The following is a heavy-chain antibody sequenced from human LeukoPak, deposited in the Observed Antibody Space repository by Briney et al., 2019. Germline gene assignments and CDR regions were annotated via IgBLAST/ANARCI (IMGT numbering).Heavy chain of an antibody. CDR1: GFTFSDYY. CDR2: ISSSGSYT. D-gene: IGHD1-26*01. V-gene: IGHV3-11*06. Sequence: GGSLRLSCAASGFTFSDYYMIWIRQAPGKGLEWVSYISSSGSYTNYADTVKGRVTISRDNAKNSLYLQMNSLRAEDTAVYYCARDRAGGSGSYSDYWGQGTLVTVSS. CDR3: ARDRAGGSGSYSDY. J-gene: IGHJ4*02.